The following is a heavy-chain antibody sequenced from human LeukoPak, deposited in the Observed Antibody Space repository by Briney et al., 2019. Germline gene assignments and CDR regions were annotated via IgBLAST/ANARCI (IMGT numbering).Heavy chain of an antibody. CDR1: GGSISSGGYY. CDR2: IYYSGST. CDR3: ARYPPRLFEHGMDV. V-gene: IGHV4-31*03. J-gene: IGHJ6*02. Sequence: SETLSLTCTVSGGSISSGGYYWSWIRQHPGKGLEWIGYIYYSGSTYYNPSLKSRVTISVDTSKNQFSLKLSSVTAADTAVYYCARYPPRLFEHGMDVWGQGTTVTVSS.